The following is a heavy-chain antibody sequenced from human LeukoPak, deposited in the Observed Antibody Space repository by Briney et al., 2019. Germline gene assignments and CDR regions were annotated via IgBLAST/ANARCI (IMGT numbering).Heavy chain of an antibody. CDR1: GYSFTSYW. Sequence: GESLKISCKGSGYSFTSYWIGWVHQMPGKDLEWMGIIYPGDSDTRYSPSFQGQVTISADKSISTAYLQWSSLKASDTAMYYCARLEGPGSSTSRLDYWGQGTLVTVSS. J-gene: IGHJ4*02. CDR2: IYPGDSDT. CDR3: ARLEGPGSSTSRLDY. D-gene: IGHD2-2*01. V-gene: IGHV5-51*07.